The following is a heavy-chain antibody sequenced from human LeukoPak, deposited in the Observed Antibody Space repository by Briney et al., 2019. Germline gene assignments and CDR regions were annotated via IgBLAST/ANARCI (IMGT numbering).Heavy chain of an antibody. CDR2: IRYDESNQ. CDR3: ARGFIDCSGGSCLITYYYYMGV. Sequence: GGSLRLSCAASGFTFSSYGMHWVRQAPGKGLEWVAFIRYDESNQYYAASVKGRFTISRDNSKNTLYLQMNSLRPEDTAVYYCARGFIDCSGGSCLITYYYYMGVWGKGTTVTVSS. J-gene: IGHJ6*03. V-gene: IGHV3-30*02. D-gene: IGHD2-15*01. CDR1: GFTFSSYG.